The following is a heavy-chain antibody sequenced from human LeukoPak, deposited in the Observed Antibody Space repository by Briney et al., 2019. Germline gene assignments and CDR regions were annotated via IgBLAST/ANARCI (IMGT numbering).Heavy chain of an antibody. CDR2: ISTSSSYI. Sequence: PGGSPRLSCAASGFTFSGSTMNWVRQAPGKGLEWVSFISTSSSYIYYADSVRGRFTISRDNAKNSLYLQMNSLRAEDTAVYYCARQQWLDGAYYFDYWGQGTLVTVSS. CDR3: ARQQWLDGAYYFDY. D-gene: IGHD6-19*01. V-gene: IGHV3-21*01. CDR1: GFTFSGST. J-gene: IGHJ4*02.